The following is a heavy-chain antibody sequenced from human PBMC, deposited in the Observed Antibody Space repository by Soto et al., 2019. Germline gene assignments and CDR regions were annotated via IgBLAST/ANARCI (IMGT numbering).Heavy chain of an antibody. CDR1: GYTLTELS. J-gene: IGHJ4*02. Sequence: RASAKVSWKVSGYTLTELSMHWVRQAPGKGLEWMGGFDPEDGETIYAQKFQGRVTMTEDTSTDTAYMELSSLRSEDTAVYYCATDLSTAAGTNFDYWGQGTLVTVSS. CDR3: ATDLSTAAGTNFDY. D-gene: IGHD6-13*01. V-gene: IGHV1-24*01. CDR2: FDPEDGET.